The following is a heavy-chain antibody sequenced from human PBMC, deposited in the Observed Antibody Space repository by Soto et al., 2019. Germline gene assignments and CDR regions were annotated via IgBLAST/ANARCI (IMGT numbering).Heavy chain of an antibody. CDR2: IKSKTDGGRT. CDR3: TPHLWFGELLFSLDY. J-gene: IGHJ4*02. CDR1: GFTFSNAW. V-gene: IGHV3-15*07. D-gene: IGHD3-10*01. Sequence: EVQLVESGGGLVKPGGSLRLSCAASGFTFSNAWMNWVRQAPGKGLEWVGRIKSKTDGGRTDYAAPVKGRFTISRDDSKNTLYLQMNSQKTEDTAVYYCTPHLWFGELLFSLDYWGQGTLVTVSS.